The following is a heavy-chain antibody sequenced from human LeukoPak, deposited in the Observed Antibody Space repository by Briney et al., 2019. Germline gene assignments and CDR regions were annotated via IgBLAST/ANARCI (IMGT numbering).Heavy chain of an antibody. Sequence: GGSLTVSCAASGFTFSSYGMHWVRQAPGKGLEWVAVIWYDGSNKYYADSVKGRFTISRDSSKNTLYLQMNSLRAEDTAVYYCASTSGWYEPIDYWGQGTLVTVFS. CDR1: GFTFSSYG. V-gene: IGHV3-33*01. CDR3: ASTSGWYEPIDY. CDR2: IWYDGSNK. D-gene: IGHD6-19*01. J-gene: IGHJ4*02.